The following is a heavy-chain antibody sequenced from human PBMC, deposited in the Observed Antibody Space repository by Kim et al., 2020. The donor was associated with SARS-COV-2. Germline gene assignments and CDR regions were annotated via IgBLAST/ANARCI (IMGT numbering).Heavy chain of an antibody. CDR1: GFTFSSYG. V-gene: IGHV3-30*18. CDR3: AKVDSSSWYGTFDY. J-gene: IGHJ4*02. CDR2: ISYDGSNK. D-gene: IGHD6-13*01. Sequence: GGSLRLSCAASGFTFSSYGMHWVRQAPGKGLEWVAVISYDGSNKYYADSVKGRFTISRDNSKNTLYLQMNSLRAEDTAVYYCAKVDSSSWYGTFDYWGQGTLVTVSS.